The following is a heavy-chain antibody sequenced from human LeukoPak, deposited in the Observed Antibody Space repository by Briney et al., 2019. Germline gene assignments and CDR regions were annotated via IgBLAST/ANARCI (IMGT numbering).Heavy chain of an antibody. V-gene: IGHV1-18*01. CDR2: ISAYNGNT. J-gene: IGHJ4*02. CDR1: GYTFTSYG. CDR3: ARRASSGWYGPDDY. Sequence: EASVKVSCKASGYTFTSYGISWVRQAPGQGLEWMGWISAYNGNTNYAQKLQGRVTMTTDTSTSTAYMELRSLRSDDTAVYYCARRASSGWYGPDDYWGQGTLVTVSS. D-gene: IGHD6-19*01.